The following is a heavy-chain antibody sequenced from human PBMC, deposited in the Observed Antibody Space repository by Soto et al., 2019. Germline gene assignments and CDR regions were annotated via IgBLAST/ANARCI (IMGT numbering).Heavy chain of an antibody. CDR3: ARAPSYSISWLDY. J-gene: IGHJ4*02. Sequence: HPGGSLRLSCAASGFTFSDYAMTWVRQAPGRGLDWVSCINGGGDITYYADSVKGRFTISRDNSKNTLYLQMNSLRAKDAAAYYCARAPSYSISWLDYRSLGTLATASS. CDR2: INGGGDIT. V-gene: IGHV3-23*01. CDR1: GFTFSDYA. D-gene: IGHD6-13*01.